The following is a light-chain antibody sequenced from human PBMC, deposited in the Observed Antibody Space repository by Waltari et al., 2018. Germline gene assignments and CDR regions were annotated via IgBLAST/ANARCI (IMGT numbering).Light chain of an antibody. V-gene: IGKV3-15*01. CDR2: GAS. CDR1: QSVGGH. Sequence: EIVMTQSPGTLSVSPGERVTLSCRASQSVGGHSAWYQQKRGQAPRLLIYGASAMATGVPARFSGSGSETEFTLTINSLQSEDFAVYYCQQYSNWPFTFGQGTKLEIK. J-gene: IGKJ2*01. CDR3: QQYSNWPFT.